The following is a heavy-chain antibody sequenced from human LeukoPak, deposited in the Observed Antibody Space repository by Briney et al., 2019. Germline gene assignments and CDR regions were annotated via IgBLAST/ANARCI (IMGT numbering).Heavy chain of an antibody. CDR1: GGSFSGYY. D-gene: IGHD6-13*01. V-gene: IGHV4-34*01. CDR2: INHSGST. Sequence: PSETLSLTCTVYGGSFSGYYWSWIRQPPGKGLEWIGEINHSGSTNYNPSLKSRVTISVDTSKNQFSLKLSSVTAADTAVYYCARARSYSSSWLFDYWGQGTLVTVSS. CDR3: ARARSYSSSWLFDY. J-gene: IGHJ4*02.